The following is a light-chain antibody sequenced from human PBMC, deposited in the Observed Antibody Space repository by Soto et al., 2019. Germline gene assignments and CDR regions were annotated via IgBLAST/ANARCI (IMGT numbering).Light chain of an antibody. CDR1: SGDIGSYNR. CDR2: EVS. V-gene: IGLV2-14*01. J-gene: IGLJ1*01. Sequence: QSALTQPASVSGSPGQSITISCTGTSGDIGSYNRVSWYQQHPGKAPKLMIYEVSNRPSGVSNRFSGSKSGSTASLTISGLQAEDEADYYCCSYTRTSTYVFGTGTKLTVL. CDR3: CSYTRTSTYV.